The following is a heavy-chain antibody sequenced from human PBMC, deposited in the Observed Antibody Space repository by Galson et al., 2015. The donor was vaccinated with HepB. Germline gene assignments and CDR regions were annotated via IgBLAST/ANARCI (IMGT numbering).Heavy chain of an antibody. CDR1: GGTFSSYA. V-gene: IGHV1-69*13. D-gene: IGHD3-3*01. CDR2: IIPIFGTA. CDR3: ARPNSDFWSGYYTDAFDI. Sequence: SVKVSCKASGGTFSSYAISWVRQAPGQGLEWMGGIIPIFGTANYAQKFQGRVTITADESTSTAYMELSSLRSEDTAVYYCARPNSDFWSGYYTDAFDIWGQGTMVTVSS. J-gene: IGHJ3*02.